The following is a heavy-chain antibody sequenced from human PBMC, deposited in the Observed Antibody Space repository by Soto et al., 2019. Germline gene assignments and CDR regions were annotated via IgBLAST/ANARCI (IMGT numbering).Heavy chain of an antibody. CDR3: ANPITGEEFAFDI. D-gene: IGHD7-27*01. Sequence: QVQLVESGGGVVQPGRSLRLSCAASGFTFSSYGMHWVRQAPGKGLEWVAVISYDGSNKYYADSVKGRFTISRDNSKNLLYLQMNSLRAEDTAVYYCANPITGEEFAFDIWGQGTMVTVSS. V-gene: IGHV3-30*18. J-gene: IGHJ3*02. CDR2: ISYDGSNK. CDR1: GFTFSSYG.